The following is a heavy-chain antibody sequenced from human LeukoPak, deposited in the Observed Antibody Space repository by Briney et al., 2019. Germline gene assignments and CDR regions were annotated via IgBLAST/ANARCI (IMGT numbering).Heavy chain of an antibody. J-gene: IGHJ3*02. CDR1: GFTFSGYW. Sequence: PGGSLRLSCAASGFTFSGYWMSWVRQAPGKGLEWVANIKQDGSEKYYVDSVTGRFTISRDNAKNSLFLQMNSLRAEDTAVYYCARDWQWQQLDGDAFDIWGQGTMGTASS. CDR2: IKQDGSEK. CDR3: ARDWQWQQLDGDAFDI. D-gene: IGHD6-13*01. V-gene: IGHV3-7*04.